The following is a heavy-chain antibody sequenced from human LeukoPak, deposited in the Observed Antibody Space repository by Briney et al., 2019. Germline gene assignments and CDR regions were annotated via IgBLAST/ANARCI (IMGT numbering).Heavy chain of an antibody. CDR3: ARANFLYCSSTTCLFGY. CDR2: INPNDGDT. CDR1: GYTFTDYY. Sequence: ASVKVSCKASGYTFTDYYMHWVRQAPGQGFEWMGWINPNDGDTNYAQKFQGRVTMTRDTSISTAHMEVSRLRSDDTAVYYCARANFLYCSSTTCLFGYWGQGTLVTVS. V-gene: IGHV1-2*02. J-gene: IGHJ4*02. D-gene: IGHD2-2*01.